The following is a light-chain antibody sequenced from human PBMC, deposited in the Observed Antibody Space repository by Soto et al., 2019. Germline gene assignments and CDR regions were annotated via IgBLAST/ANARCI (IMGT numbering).Light chain of an antibody. J-gene: IGLJ1*01. V-gene: IGLV2-8*01. CDR2: EVN. Sequence: QSALTQPPSASGSPGQSVTIACTGTSSDVGDYNYVSWYQQHPGKVPKVIMYEVNKRPSGVPDRFSGSKSGNTASLTVSGLQVEDEAEYYCASFAGRNHYIFGSGTKLTVL. CDR3: ASFAGRNHYI. CDR1: SSDVGDYNY.